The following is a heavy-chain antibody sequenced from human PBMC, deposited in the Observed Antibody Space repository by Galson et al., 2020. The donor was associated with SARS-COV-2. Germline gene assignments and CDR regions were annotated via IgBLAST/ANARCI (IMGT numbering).Heavy chain of an antibody. V-gene: IGHV1-24*01. Sequence: ASVKVSCKVSGYTLTELSMHWVRQAPGKGLEWMGGFDPEDGETNYAQKFQGRVTMTEDTSTDTAYMELSSLRSEDTAVYYCATAIAVAGTKVRYYYYYGMDVWGQGTTVTVSS. CDR1: GYTLTELS. CDR3: ATAIAVAGTKVRYYYYYGMDV. D-gene: IGHD6-19*01. CDR2: FDPEDGET. J-gene: IGHJ6*02.